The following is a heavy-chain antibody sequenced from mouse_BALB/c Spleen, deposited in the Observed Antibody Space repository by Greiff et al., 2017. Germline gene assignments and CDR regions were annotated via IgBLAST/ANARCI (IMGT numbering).Heavy chain of an antibody. V-gene: IGHV2-4-1*01. J-gene: IGHJ2*01. D-gene: IGHD4-1*01. CDR2: IWSGGST. CDR3: ARNYLTGTSAALYYFDY. CDR1: GFSLTSYG. Sequence: QVQLKESGPGLVQPSQSLSITCTVSGFSLTSYGVHWVRQSPGKGLEWLGVIWSGGSTDYNAAFISRLSISKDNSKSQVFFKMNSLQADDTAIYYCARNYLTGTSAALYYFDYWGQGTTLTVSS.